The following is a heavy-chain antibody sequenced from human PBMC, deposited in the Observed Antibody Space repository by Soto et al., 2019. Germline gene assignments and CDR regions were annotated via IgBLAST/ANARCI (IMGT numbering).Heavy chain of an antibody. CDR3: AKDSAYYYGSGSYYKDPYYYYGMDV. D-gene: IGHD3-10*01. V-gene: IGHV3-23*01. J-gene: IGHJ6*02. Sequence: GGSLRLSCAASGFTFSSYAMIWVRQAPGKGLEWVSAISGSGGSTYYADSVKGRFTISRGNSKNTLYLQMNSLRAEDTAVYYCAKDSAYYYGSGSYYKDPYYYYGMDVWGQGTTVTVSS. CDR2: ISGSGGST. CDR1: GFTFSSYA.